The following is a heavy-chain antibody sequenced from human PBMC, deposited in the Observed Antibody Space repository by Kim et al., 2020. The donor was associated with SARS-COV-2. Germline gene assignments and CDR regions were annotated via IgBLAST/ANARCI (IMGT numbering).Heavy chain of an antibody. Sequence: GGSLRLSCAASGLSVGSNYMGWVRHAPGRGLEWVSVIYDGDNTRYADSVKGRFTVSRDSSRNTLNLQMNSLRAEDTALYYCARVYDPDVRHDYFDYWGQGTLVTVSP. D-gene: IGHD5-12*01. CDR3: ARVYDPDVRHDYFDY. CDR1: GLSVGSNY. J-gene: IGHJ4*02. V-gene: IGHV3-53*01. CDR2: IYDGDNT.